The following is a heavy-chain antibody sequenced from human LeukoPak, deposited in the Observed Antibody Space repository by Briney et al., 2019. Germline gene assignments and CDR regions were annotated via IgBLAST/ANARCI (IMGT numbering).Heavy chain of an antibody. CDR3: ARGARSYTYYFDY. Sequence: GGSLRLSCAASGFTFSSSAMSWVRQAPGKGLEWVSAISNNGGYTYYADSVQGRFTISRDNSKNTLYLQMNSLRAEDTAVYYCARGARSYTYYFDYWGQGTLVTVSS. V-gene: IGHV3-23*01. CDR2: ISNNGGYT. J-gene: IGHJ4*02. D-gene: IGHD1-26*01. CDR1: GFTFSSSA.